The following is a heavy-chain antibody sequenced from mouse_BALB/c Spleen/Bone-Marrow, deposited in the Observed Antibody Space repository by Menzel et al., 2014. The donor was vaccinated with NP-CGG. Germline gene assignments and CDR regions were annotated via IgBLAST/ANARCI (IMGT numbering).Heavy chain of an antibody. J-gene: IGHJ2*01. CDR3: VRTGSSSGYFDY. D-gene: IGHD1-1*01. CDR2: IISCSSTI. V-gene: IGHV5-17*02. Sequence: VQLQQSGGGLVQPGGSRKLSCAASGFTFSSFGMHWVRQAPEKGLEWVAYIISCSSTIYNGDTVMGRFNISRDNPKNTLFLQMTRRRSEDTATYYCVRTGSSSGYFDYWGQGTTLTVSS. CDR1: GFTFSSFG.